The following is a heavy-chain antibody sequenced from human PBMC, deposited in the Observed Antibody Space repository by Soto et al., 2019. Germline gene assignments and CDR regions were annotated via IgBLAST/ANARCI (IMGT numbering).Heavy chain of an antibody. CDR2: INHSGST. Sequence: QVQLQQWGAGLLKPSETLSLTCAVYGGSFSGYYWSWIRQPPGKGLEWIGEINHSGSTNYNPSLKSRVTISVDTSKNQFSPKLSSVTAADTAVYYCARGQSMTLDYWGQGTLVTVSS. D-gene: IGHD6-6*01. J-gene: IGHJ4*02. V-gene: IGHV4-34*01. CDR3: ARGQSMTLDY. CDR1: GGSFSGYY.